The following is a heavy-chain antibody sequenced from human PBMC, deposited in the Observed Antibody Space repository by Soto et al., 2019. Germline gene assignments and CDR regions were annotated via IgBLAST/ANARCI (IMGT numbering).Heavy chain of an antibody. V-gene: IGHV1-69*02. CDR1: GGTFSSYT. CDR2: IIPILGIA. Sequence: QVQLVQSGAEVKKPGSSVKVSCKASGGTFSSYTISWVRQAPGQGLEWMGRIIPILGIANYAQKFQGRVTVTADKSTRTAYMELGSLRSEDRAVYYWARDYYGSGSYFDRWGRGTLVTVSS. J-gene: IGHJ2*01. D-gene: IGHD3-10*01. CDR3: ARDYYGSGSYFDR.